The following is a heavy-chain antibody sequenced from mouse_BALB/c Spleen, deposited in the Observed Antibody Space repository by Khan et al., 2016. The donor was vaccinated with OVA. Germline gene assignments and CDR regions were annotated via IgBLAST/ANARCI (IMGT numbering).Heavy chain of an antibody. V-gene: IGHV5-12*02. CDR1: GFTFSDYY. CDR2: ISNGGGFT. Sequence: EVELVESGGGLVQPGGSLKLSCATSGFTFSDYYIYWVRQTPEKRLEWVAYISNGGGFTYYQDTIEGRFTISRDNAKNTLYLQMSRLKSEDTAMYYCARQLNGAMDYWGQGTSVTVSS. CDR3: ARQLNGAMDY. J-gene: IGHJ4*01.